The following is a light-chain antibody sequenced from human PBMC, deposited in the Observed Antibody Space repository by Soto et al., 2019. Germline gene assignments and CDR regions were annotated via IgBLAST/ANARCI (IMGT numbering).Light chain of an antibody. V-gene: IGKV1-27*01. CDR1: QGINNH. Sequence: DFQMTQSPSSLSASVGDRVTITCRASQGINNHLAWFQQKPGKVPKVLIYAASTLQSGVPSRFSGSGSGTDFTPAISSLEPEDVATYYCQNYNCAPPAGTFGGGTKVEIK. J-gene: IGKJ4*01. CDR2: AAS. CDR3: QNYNCAPPAGT.